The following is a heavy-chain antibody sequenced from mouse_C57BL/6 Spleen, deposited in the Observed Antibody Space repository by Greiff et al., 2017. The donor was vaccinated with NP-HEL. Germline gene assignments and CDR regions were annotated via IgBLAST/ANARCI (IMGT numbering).Heavy chain of an antibody. J-gene: IGHJ3*01. D-gene: IGHD1-1*02. CDR2: INPNNGGT. CDR3: ARDYADQAWFAY. V-gene: IGHV1-22*01. CDR1: GYTFTDYN. Sequence: VQLKESGPELVKPGASVKMSCKASGYTFTDYNMHWVKQSHGKSLEWIGYINPNNGGTSYNQKFKGKATLTVNKSSSTAYMELRSLTSEDSAVYYCARDYADQAWFAYWGQGTLVTVSA.